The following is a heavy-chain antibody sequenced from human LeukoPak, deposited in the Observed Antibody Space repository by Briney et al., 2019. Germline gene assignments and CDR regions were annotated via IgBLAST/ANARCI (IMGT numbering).Heavy chain of an antibody. J-gene: IGHJ4*02. CDR3: AKGPPDSSTWYKRSEG. CDR2: ISSSSSYI. Sequence: GGSLRLSCAASGFTFSSYSMNWVRQAPGKGLEWVSSISSSSSYIYYADSVKGRFTISRDNSKNTLFLQMNSLRAEDTAIYYCAKGPPDSSTWYKRSEGWGQGTLVTVSS. D-gene: IGHD6-13*01. V-gene: IGHV3-21*04. CDR1: GFTFSSYS.